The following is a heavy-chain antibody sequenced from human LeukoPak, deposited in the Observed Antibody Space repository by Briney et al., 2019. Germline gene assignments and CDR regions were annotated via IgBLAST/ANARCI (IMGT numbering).Heavy chain of an antibody. J-gene: IGHJ4*02. CDR2: IYTSGST. D-gene: IGHD5-18*01. CDR1: GGSISSGSYY. CDR3: ASHTAMANFDY. Sequence: SQTLSLTCTVSGGSISSGSYYWSWIRQPAGKGLEWIGRIYTSGSTNHNPSLKSRVTISVDTSKNQFSLKLSSVTAADTAVYYCASHTAMANFDYWGQGTLVTVSS. V-gene: IGHV4-61*02.